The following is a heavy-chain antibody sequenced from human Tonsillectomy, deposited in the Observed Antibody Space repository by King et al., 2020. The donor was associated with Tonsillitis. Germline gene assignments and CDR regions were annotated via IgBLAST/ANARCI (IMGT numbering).Heavy chain of an antibody. CDR2: ISSSSSYI. Sequence: VQLVESGGGLVKPGGSLRLSCAASGFTFSSYSMNWVRQAPGKGLEWVSSISSSSSYIYYADSVKGRFTISRDNAKNSLYLQMNSLRAEDTAVYYCARASIAVAGPFDYWGQGTLVTVSS. V-gene: IGHV3-21*01. CDR1: GFTFSSYS. D-gene: IGHD6-19*01. J-gene: IGHJ4*02. CDR3: ARASIAVAGPFDY.